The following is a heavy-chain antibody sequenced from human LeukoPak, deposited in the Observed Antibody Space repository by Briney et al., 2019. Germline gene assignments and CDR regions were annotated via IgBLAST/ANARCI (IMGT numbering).Heavy chain of an antibody. D-gene: IGHD1-26*01. CDR1: GGTFSSYA. J-gene: IGHJ4*02. CDR2: IFPIFGTA. V-gene: IGHV1-69*13. CDR3: ARNLVGATRGEFDY. Sequence: GASVKVSCKASGGTFSSYAISWVRQAPGQGLEWMGGIFPIFGTANYAQKFQGRVTITADESTSTAYMELSSLRSEDTAVYYCARNLVGATRGEFDYWGQGTLVTVSS.